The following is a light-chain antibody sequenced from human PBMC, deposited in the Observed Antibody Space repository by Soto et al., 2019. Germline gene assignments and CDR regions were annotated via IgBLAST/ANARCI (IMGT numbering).Light chain of an antibody. J-gene: IGKJ1*01. CDR1: QSVSSSY. CDR3: QQYGSSPRT. V-gene: IGKV3-20*01. Sequence: EIVLTQSPGTLSLSPGQRTTLSCRVSQSVSSSYLAWYQQKPGQAPRLIIYGASIRATGIPDRFSGSGSGADFTLTISRLEPEDVAVYYCQQYGSSPRTFGQGTKVDIK. CDR2: GAS.